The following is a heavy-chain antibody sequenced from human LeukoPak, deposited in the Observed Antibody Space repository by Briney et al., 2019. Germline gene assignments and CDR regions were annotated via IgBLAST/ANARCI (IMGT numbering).Heavy chain of an antibody. CDR2: IGYGGSKE. D-gene: IGHD1-14*01. CDR3: AKSRAPTADPDAFDI. V-gene: IGHV3-30*02. CDR1: GFIFKDYG. J-gene: IGHJ3*02. Sequence: AGKSLRLSCVGSGFIFKDYGIHWVRQAPGKGLEWVAFIGYGGSKEYYGDSVKGRFTISRDNSRNSLHLQMNRLRPEDTGVYYCAKSRAPTADPDAFDIWGQGTTVTVSS.